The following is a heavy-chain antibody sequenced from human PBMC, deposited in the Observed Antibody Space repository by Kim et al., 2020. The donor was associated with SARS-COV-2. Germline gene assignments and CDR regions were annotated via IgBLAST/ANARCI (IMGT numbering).Heavy chain of an antibody. Sequence: SETLSLTCTVSGGSISGYYWSWIRQPPGKGLEWIGYVYHTGSTKYDPSLKSRVTISLETSKNQFSLTLSSVTAADTAVYYCARSCSGGYCYYYYGMAVWGQGATVTVSS. CDR3: ARSCSGGYCYYYYGMAV. CDR1: GGSISGYY. CDR2: VYHTGST. V-gene: IGHV4-59*08. J-gene: IGHJ6*02. D-gene: IGHD2-15*01.